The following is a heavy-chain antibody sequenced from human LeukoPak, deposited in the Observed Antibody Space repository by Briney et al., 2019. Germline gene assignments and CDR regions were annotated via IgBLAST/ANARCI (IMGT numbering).Heavy chain of an antibody. CDR2: IKQDGSEK. Sequence: GGSLRLSCAASGCTFSSYWMSWVRQAPGKGLEWVANIKQDGSEKYYVDSVKGRFTISRDNAKNSLYLQMNSLRAEDTAVYYCARDGDGVGFDYWSQGTLVTVSS. J-gene: IGHJ4*02. V-gene: IGHV3-7*01. D-gene: IGHD7-27*01. CDR3: ARDGDGVGFDY. CDR1: GCTFSSYW.